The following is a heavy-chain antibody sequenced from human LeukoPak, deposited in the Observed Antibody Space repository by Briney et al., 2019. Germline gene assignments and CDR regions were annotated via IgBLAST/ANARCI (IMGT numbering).Heavy chain of an antibody. CDR3: PKDDGTG. CDR2: ISSSGGST. CDR1: GFTFSRHA. D-gene: IGHD1-26*01. J-gene: IGHJ4*02. Sequence: GGPLRLSCAASGFTFSRHAMSWVRQAPGKGLEWVSAISSSGGSTYYADSVKGRFTISGDNSKNTLYLQMNSLRGEDTAVYYCPKDDGTGWGQGILVTVSS. V-gene: IGHV3-23*01.